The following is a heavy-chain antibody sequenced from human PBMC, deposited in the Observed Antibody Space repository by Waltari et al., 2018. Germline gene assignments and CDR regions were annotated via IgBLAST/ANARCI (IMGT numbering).Heavy chain of an antibody. J-gene: IGHJ6*02. D-gene: IGHD3-3*01. V-gene: IGHV4-59*01. CDR1: GGSISSYY. CDR2: IYYSGST. Sequence: QVQLQESGPGLVKPSETLSPTCTVSGGSISSYYWSWIRQPPGKGLEWIGYIYYSGSTNYNPSLKSRVTISVDTSKNQFSLKLSSVTAADTAVYYCARGYYDFWSGYSYYYYYGMDVWGQGTTVTVSS. CDR3: ARGYYDFWSGYSYYYYYGMDV.